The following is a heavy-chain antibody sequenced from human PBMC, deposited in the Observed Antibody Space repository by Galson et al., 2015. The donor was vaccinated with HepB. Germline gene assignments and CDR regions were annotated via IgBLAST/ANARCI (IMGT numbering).Heavy chain of an antibody. D-gene: IGHD1/OR15-1a*01. J-gene: IGHJ4*02. Sequence: SVKVSCKASGFSLTTYGLHWVRQAPGQGLEWMGWINTYTANPTYAQGFAGRLVFSLDRSVNTAYLQINSLKTDDTGVYYCARDREHDLWGQGTLVTVSS. CDR2: INTYTANP. V-gene: IGHV7-4-1*02. CDR3: ARDREHDL. CDR1: GFSLTTYG.